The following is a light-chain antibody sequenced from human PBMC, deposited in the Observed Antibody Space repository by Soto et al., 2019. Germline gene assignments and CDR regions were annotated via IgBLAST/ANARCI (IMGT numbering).Light chain of an antibody. CDR1: QGIGNW. CDR2: AAP. V-gene: IGKV1-12*01. Sequence: DIQVTQSPSSVSASVGDRVTITCRASQGIGNWLAWYQQKTGKAPKLLIYAAPSLQSGFPSRFSGSGSGPDFTLTISRLQPEDFATYYCQHANRLPLTFGGGTRVEMK. CDR3: QHANRLPLT. J-gene: IGKJ4*01.